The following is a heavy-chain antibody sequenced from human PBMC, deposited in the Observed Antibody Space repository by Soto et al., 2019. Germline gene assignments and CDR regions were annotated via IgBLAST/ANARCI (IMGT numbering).Heavy chain of an antibody. Sequence: GGSLRLSCAASGFPFSTYAMAWVRQAPGKGLEWVSTISSSGGSTYYADSVKGRFTISRDNSKNTLYLQMNSLRAEDTAVYYCARDLGYCSGGSCYDYYYYGMDVWGQGTTVTVSS. CDR2: ISSSGGST. J-gene: IGHJ6*02. V-gene: IGHV3-23*01. D-gene: IGHD2-15*01. CDR1: GFPFSTYA. CDR3: ARDLGYCSGGSCYDYYYYGMDV.